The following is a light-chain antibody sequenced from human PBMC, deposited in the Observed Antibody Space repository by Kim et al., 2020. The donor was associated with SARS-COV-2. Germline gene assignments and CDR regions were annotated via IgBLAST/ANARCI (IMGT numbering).Light chain of an antibody. CDR1: SLRNYS. J-gene: IGLJ2*01. Sequence: SSELTQDPAVSVALGQTVRITCQGDSLRNYSPSWYQQKTGQAPVVVIYGKNGRPSGIPDRFSGSSSGDTASLTIALAQAEDEADYYCNSRDRGDNGVVFG. V-gene: IGLV3-19*01. CDR2: GKN. CDR3: NSRDRGDNGVV.